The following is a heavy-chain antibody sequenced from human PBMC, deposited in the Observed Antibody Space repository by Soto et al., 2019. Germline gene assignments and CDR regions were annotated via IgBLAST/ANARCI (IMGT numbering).Heavy chain of an antibody. CDR2: INHSGST. D-gene: IGHD6-13*01. Sequence: QVQLQQWGAGLLKPSETLSLTCAVYGGSFSGYYWSWIRQPPGKGLEWIGEINHSGSTNYNPSLKRRVTISVDTSKNQFSLKLSSVTAADTAVYYCARGLHSSSRDYFDYWGQGTLVTVSS. CDR1: GGSFSGYY. J-gene: IGHJ4*02. CDR3: ARGLHSSSRDYFDY. V-gene: IGHV4-34*01.